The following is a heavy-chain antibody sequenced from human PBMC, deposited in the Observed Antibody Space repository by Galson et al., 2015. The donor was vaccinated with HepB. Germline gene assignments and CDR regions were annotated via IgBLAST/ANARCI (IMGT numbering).Heavy chain of an antibody. J-gene: IGHJ4*02. V-gene: IGHV3-48*03. CDR2: ISSSGSTI. D-gene: IGHD4-17*01. CDR1: GFTFSSYE. Sequence: SLRLSCAASGFTFSSYEMNWVRQAPGKGLEWVSYISSSGSTIYYADSVKGRFTISRDNAKNSLYLQMNSLRAEDTALYYCAKADYARYYFDYWGQGTLVTVSS. CDR3: AKADYARYYFDY.